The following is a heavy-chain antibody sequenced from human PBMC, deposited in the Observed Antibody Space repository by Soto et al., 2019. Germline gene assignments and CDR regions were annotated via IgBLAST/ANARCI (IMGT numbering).Heavy chain of an antibody. Sequence: SLRLSCAASGFTLSGYDMDWVRQAPGKGLEYVSGISSNGVGTYYANSVQGRFTISRDNSKNTVYLQMGSLRPEDMAVYYCARRARPDFYYMDVWGKGTTVTVSS. V-gene: IGHV3-64*01. J-gene: IGHJ6*03. CDR3: ARRARPDFYYMDV. CDR2: ISSNGVGT. D-gene: IGHD6-6*01. CDR1: GFTLSGYD.